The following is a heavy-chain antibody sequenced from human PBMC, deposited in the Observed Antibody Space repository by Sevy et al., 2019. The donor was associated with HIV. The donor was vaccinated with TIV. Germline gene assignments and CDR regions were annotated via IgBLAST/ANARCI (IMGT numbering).Heavy chain of an antibody. D-gene: IGHD3-10*01. CDR1: GGSISSYY. CDR3: ARSGEKRITMVRGVICAFDI. J-gene: IGHJ3*02. V-gene: IGHV4-4*07. CDR2: IYTSGST. Sequence: SETLSLTCTVSGGSISSYYWSWIRQPAGKGLEWIGRIYTSGSTNYNPSLKSRVTMSVDTSKNQFSLKLGSVTAADTAVYYCARSGEKRITMVRGVICAFDIWGQGTMVTVSS.